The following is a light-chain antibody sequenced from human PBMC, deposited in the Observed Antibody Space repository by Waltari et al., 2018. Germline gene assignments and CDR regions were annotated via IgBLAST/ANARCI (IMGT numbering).Light chain of an antibody. J-gene: IGKJ2*01. Sequence: MTQSPATLSVSLGERATLSCRASENIKNKLAWYQQKPGQAPRLLVVGASTRATGIPDRFSGSGSGTDFTLTISSLQSEDFAVYYCHQYDNWPPTFGQGTKLDI. CDR2: GAS. CDR1: ENIKNK. V-gene: IGKV3-15*01. CDR3: HQYDNWPPT.